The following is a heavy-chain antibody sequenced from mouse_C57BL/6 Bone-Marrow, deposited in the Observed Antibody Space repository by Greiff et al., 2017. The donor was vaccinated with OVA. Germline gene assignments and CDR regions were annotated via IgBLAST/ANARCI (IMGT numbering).Heavy chain of an antibody. CDR2: ISSGGDYI. Sequence: EVHLVESGEGLVKPGGSLKLSCAASGFTFSSYAMSWVRQTQEKRLEWVAYISSGGDYIYYADTVKGRFTISRDNARNTRYLQMSSLKSEDTAMYYCTRLLDAMDYWGQGTSVTVSS. V-gene: IGHV5-9-1*02. CDR1: GFTFSSYA. D-gene: IGHD2-1*01. J-gene: IGHJ4*01. CDR3: TRLLDAMDY.